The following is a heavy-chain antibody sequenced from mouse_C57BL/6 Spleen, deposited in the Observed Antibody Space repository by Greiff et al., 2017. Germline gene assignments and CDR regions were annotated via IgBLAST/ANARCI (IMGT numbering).Heavy chain of an antibody. CDR3: AGPGDYGSGDYYFDY. Sequence: EVQRVESGGGLVKPGGSLKLSCAASGFTFSDYGMHWVRQAPEKGLEWVAYISSGSSTIYYADTVKGRFTISRDNAKNTLFLQMTSLRSEDTAMYYCAGPGDYGSGDYYFDYWGQGTTLTVSS. CDR1: GFTFSDYG. V-gene: IGHV5-17*01. D-gene: IGHD1-1*01. J-gene: IGHJ2*01. CDR2: ISSGSSTI.